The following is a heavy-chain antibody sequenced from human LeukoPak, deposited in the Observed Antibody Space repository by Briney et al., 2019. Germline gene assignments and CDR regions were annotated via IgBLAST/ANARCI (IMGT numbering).Heavy chain of an antibody. D-gene: IGHD3-22*01. CDR1: GFSLSSYE. CDR3: SRGKYYYDTSGHLAGDY. V-gene: IGHV3-48*03. CDR2: IRSGGNSI. Sequence: GGSLRLSCAASGFSLSSYEMNWVRQAPGKGLEWVSYIRSGGNSIYYADSVRGRFTISRDTAKNSLYLQMNSLRAEDTAVYYCSRGKYYYDTSGHLAGDYWGQGTLVTVSS. J-gene: IGHJ4*02.